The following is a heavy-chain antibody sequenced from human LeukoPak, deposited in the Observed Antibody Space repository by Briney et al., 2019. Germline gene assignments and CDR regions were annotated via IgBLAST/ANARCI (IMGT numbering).Heavy chain of an antibody. CDR1: GYTFTSYD. J-gene: IGHJ6*02. CDR3: ARGLEWWYYYGMDV. Sequence: ASVKASCKASGYTFTSYDINWVRQATGQGLEWMGWMNPNSGNTGYAQKFQGRVTMTRNTSISTAYMELSSLGSEDTAVYYCARGLEWWYYYGMDVWGQGTTVTVSS. CDR2: MNPNSGNT. V-gene: IGHV1-8*01. D-gene: IGHD2-15*01.